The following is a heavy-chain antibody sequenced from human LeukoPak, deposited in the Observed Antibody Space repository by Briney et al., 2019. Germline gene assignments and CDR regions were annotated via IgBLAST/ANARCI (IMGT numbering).Heavy chain of an antibody. CDR2: IYSGGST. J-gene: IGHJ4*02. V-gene: IGHV3-53*01. D-gene: IGHD5-18*01. Sequence: SRGSLRLSCAASGFTVSSNYMSWVRQVPGKGLEWVSVIYSGGSTYYADSVKGRFTISRDNSKNTLYLQMNSLRAEDTAVYYCAREIIQLPGYDYWGQGTLVTVSS. CDR3: AREIIQLPGYDY. CDR1: GFTVSSNY.